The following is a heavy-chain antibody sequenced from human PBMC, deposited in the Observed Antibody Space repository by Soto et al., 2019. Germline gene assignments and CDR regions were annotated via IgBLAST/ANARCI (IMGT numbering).Heavy chain of an antibody. CDR1: GYTFRTYG. D-gene: IGHD2-21*02. CDR3: ARYGDPEAFDV. CDR2: ISVKSGQT. J-gene: IGHJ3*01. Sequence: QVQLVQSGPEVRKPGASVKVSCKASGYTFRTYGITWVRQAPGQGLEWMGWISVKSGQTNYAQKFQGRVSMTTEISKSTAYMELRSLRSEDTAVYYCARYGDPEAFDVWGQGTMVTVSS. V-gene: IGHV1-18*01.